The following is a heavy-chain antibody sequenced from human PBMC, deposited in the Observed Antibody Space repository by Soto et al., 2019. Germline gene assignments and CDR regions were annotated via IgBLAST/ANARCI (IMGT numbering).Heavy chain of an antibody. CDR1: VFPFSSYG. D-gene: IGHD3-3*01. V-gene: IGHV3-30*18. CDR3: AKDGYYDFWSGYYSYYYYYMDV. J-gene: IGHJ6*03. Sequence: PGGSLRLSCAASVFPFSSYGMHWVRQAPGKGLEWVAVISYDGSNKYYADSVKGRFTISRDNSKNTLYLQMNSLRAEDTAVYYCAKDGYYDFWSGYYSYYYYYMDVWGKGTTVTVSS. CDR2: ISYDGSNK.